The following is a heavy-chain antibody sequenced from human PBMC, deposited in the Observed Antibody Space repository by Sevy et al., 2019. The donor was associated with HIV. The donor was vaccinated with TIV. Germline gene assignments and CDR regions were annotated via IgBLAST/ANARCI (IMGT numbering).Heavy chain of an antibody. CDR2: INGGGGGT. J-gene: IGHJ4*02. CDR3: VKDQDWDLLGYFDY. CDR1: GFPFSSYA. Sequence: GGSLRLSCAASGFPFSSYAMSWVRQAPGKGLEWVSVINGGGGGTYYAASVKGRFTISRDNSKNTLFLQMISLRAEDTAVYYCVKDQDWDLLGYFDYWGQRTLVTVSS. V-gene: IGHV3-23*01. D-gene: IGHD1-26*01.